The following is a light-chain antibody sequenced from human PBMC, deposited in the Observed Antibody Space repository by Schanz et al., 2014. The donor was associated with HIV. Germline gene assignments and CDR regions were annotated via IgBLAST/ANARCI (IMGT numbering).Light chain of an antibody. V-gene: IGKV1-5*03. CDR2: QAS. Sequence: DIQMTQSPSTLSASVGDRVTITCRASQSISDWLAWYQQKPGKAPKLLISQASTLQNGVPSRFSGSGSGRVFTLTINCLQPDDFATYYCHQYHGRATFGPGTRVEVK. J-gene: IGKJ1*01. CDR3: HQYHGRAT. CDR1: QSISDW.